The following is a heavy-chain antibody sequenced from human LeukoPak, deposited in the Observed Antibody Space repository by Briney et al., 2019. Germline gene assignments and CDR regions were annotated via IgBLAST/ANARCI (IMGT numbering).Heavy chain of an antibody. CDR3: ARARFLEWFEGDY. J-gene: IGHJ4*02. CDR2: ISAYNGNT. D-gene: IGHD3-3*01. V-gene: IGHV1-18*01. CDR1: GYTFTSYG. Sequence: ASVKVSCKASGYTFTSYGISWVRQAPGQGLEWMGWISAYNGNTNYAQKLQGRVTMTTDTSTSTAYIELRSLRSDDTAVYYCARARFLEWFEGDYWGQGTLVTVSS.